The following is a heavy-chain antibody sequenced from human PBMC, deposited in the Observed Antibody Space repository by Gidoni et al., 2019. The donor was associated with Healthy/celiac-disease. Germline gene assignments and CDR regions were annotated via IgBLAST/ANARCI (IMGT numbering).Heavy chain of an antibody. CDR3: ARGPDDDYGDYRGWFDP. CDR2: INTTTGNP. CDR1: GYTFTSYA. D-gene: IGHD4-17*01. J-gene: IGHJ5*02. V-gene: IGHV7-4-1*02. Sequence: QVQLVQSGSELKKPGASVKVSCKASGYTFTSYAMNWVRQAPGQGLEWMGWINTTTGNPTYAQGFTGRFVFSLDTSVSTAYLQISSLKAEDTAVYYCARGPDDDYGDYRGWFDPWGQGTLVTVSS.